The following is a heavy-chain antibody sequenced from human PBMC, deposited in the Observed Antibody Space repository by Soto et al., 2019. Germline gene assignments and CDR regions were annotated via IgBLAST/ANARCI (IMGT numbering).Heavy chain of an antibody. CDR1: GYTFTSYG. V-gene: IGHV1-18*04. CDR3: AILIAAAGTFDY. J-gene: IGHJ4*02. D-gene: IGHD6-13*01. CDR2: ISAYNGNT. Sequence: ASVKVSCKASGYTFTSYGISCVRQAPGQGLEWMGWISAYNGNTNYAQKLQGRVTMTTDTSTSTAYMELRSLRSDDTAVYYCAILIAAAGTFDYWGQGTLVTVSS.